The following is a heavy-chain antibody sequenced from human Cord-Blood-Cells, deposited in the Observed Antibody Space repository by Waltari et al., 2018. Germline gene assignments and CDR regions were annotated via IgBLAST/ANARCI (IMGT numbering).Heavy chain of an antibody. CDR1: GYTFTGYY. CDR3: ARVGLDCSSTSCYEYFQH. V-gene: IGHV1-2*02. CDR2: INPNSGGT. D-gene: IGHD2-2*01. Sequence: QVQLVQSGAEVKKPGASVKVSCKASGYTFTGYYMHWVRQAPGQGLEGMGWINPNSGGTNYAQKFQGRVTMTRDTSISTAYMELSMLRSDDTAVYYCARVGLDCSSTSCYEYFQHWGQGTLVTVSS. J-gene: IGHJ1*01.